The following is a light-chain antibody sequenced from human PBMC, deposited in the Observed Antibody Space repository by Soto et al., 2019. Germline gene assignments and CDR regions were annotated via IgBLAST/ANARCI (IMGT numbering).Light chain of an antibody. CDR2: TAS. CDR3: QQYDTYLWT. V-gene: IGKV1-5*03. Sequence: DIQMTQSPSTLSASVGDRVSITCRASQSISSWLAWYQQKPGKAPKLLIHTASSLESGVPSRFSGSGSGTEFTLTISSLQPDDFATYYCQQYDTYLWTFGQGTKVEIK. J-gene: IGKJ1*01. CDR1: QSISSW.